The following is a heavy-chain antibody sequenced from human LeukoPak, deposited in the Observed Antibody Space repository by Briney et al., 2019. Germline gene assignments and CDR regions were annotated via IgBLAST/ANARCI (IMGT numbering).Heavy chain of an antibody. J-gene: IGHJ6*03. D-gene: IGHD4-17*01. CDR2: ISAYNGNT. CDR3: ARNPGDYGDWGYYYYMDV. CDR1: GYTFTSYD. Sequence: ASVKVSCKASGYTFTSYDINWVRQAPGQGLEWMGWISAYNGNTNYAQKLQGRVTMTTDTSTSAAYMELRSLRSDDTAAYYCARNPGDYGDWGYYYYMDVWGKGTTVTVSS. V-gene: IGHV1-18*01.